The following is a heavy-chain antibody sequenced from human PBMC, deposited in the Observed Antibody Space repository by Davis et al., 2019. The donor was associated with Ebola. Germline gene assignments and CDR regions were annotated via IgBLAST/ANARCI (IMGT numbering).Heavy chain of an antibody. V-gene: IGHV3-30*02. CDR2: IRYDGSNK. CDR3: AKDGPNSSGYFPFYFDF. Sequence: GESLKISCAASGFTFSSYGMHWVRQAPGKGLEWVAFIRYDGSNKDYADSVKGRFTISRDNSKSTLYLQMNSLRAEDTALYYCAKDGPNSSGYFPFYFDFLGQGILVAVSS. J-gene: IGHJ4*02. CDR1: GFTFSSYG. D-gene: IGHD3-22*01.